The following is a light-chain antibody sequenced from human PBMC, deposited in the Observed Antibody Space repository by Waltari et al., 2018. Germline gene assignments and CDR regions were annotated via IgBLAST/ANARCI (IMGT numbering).Light chain of an antibody. CDR3: LSYTTSDTYV. V-gene: IGLV2-14*03. Sequence: SALPQPASVSGSPGPSISISCTGTSSAVGRYDYVSWYPQHPDKAPKLLIYDVTQRPSGISHRFSGSKSGYTASLTISGLQSEDEADYYCLSYTTSDTYVFGSGTRVTVL. CDR2: DVT. CDR1: SSAVGRYDY. J-gene: IGLJ1*01.